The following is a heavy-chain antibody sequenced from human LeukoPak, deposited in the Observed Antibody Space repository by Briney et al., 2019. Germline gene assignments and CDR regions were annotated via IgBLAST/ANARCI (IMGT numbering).Heavy chain of an antibody. Sequence: SVKVSCKASGGTFSSYAISWVRQAPGQGLEWMGGIIPIFGTANYAQNFQGRVTITTDESTSTAYMELSSLRSEDTAVYYCARDRLRGTLGLAGFDPWGQGTLVTVSS. J-gene: IGHJ5*02. D-gene: IGHD3-10*01. V-gene: IGHV1-69*05. CDR1: GGTFSSYA. CDR3: ARDRLRGTLGLAGFDP. CDR2: IIPIFGTA.